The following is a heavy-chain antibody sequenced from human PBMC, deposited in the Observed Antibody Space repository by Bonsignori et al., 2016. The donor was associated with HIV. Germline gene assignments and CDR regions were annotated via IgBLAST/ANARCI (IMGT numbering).Heavy chain of an antibody. D-gene: IGHD2/OR15-2a*01. CDR3: ATGNTLDY. CDR2: ISSTSTYI. V-gene: IGHV3-21*01. Sequence: WIRQPPGKGLEWVSSISSTSTYIYYANSVKGRFTVSRDNAKNSLYLQMNSLRAEDTAVYYCATGNTLDYWGRGTLVTVSS. J-gene: IGHJ4*02.